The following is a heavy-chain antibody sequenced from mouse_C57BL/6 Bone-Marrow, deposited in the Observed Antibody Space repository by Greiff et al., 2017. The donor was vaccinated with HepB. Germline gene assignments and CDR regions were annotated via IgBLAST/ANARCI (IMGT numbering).Heavy chain of an antibody. Sequence: EVHLVESGGGLVQPGGSLKLSCAASGFTFSDYYMYWVRQTPEKRLEWVAYISNGGGSTYYPDTVKGRFTISRDNAKNTLYLQMSRLKSEDTAMYYCARHRWYYFDYWGQGTTLTVSS. CDR1: GFTFSDYY. J-gene: IGHJ2*01. V-gene: IGHV5-12*01. CDR2: ISNGGGST. CDR3: ARHRWYYFDY.